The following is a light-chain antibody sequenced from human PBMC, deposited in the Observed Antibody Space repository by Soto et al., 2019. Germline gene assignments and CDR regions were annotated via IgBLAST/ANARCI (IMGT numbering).Light chain of an antibody. Sequence: DIQMTQSPSTLSASVGDTVTITCRASQSFSNWLAWYQQKPGKAPKLLIYKASTLESGVPSRVSGSGSGTEFTLTISSLQPDDFETYYCQQYNSYSWTFGQGTKVEIK. V-gene: IGKV1-5*03. CDR2: KAS. CDR1: QSFSNW. CDR3: QQYNSYSWT. J-gene: IGKJ1*01.